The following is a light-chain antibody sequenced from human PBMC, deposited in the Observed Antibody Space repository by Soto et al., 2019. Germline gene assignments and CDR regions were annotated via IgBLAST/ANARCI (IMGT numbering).Light chain of an antibody. CDR1: SSDVGGYNY. CDR3: SSYGGNNNLI. CDR2: DVN. Sequence: QSALTQPPSASGSPGQSVTISCTGTSSDVGGYNYVSWYQQHPGKAPKLIIYDVNKRPSGVPDRFSGSKSGSTASLTVSGLQAEDEADYYCSSYGGNNNLIFGGGTQLTVL. V-gene: IGLV2-8*01. J-gene: IGLJ2*01.